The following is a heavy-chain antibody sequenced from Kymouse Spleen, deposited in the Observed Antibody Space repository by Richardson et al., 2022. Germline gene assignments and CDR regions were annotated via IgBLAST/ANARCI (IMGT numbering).Heavy chain of an antibody. D-gene: IGHD3-10*01. J-gene: IGHJ4*02. CDR1: GGSFSGYY. Sequence: QVQLQQWGAGLLKPSETLSLTCAVYGGSFSGYYWSWIRQPPGKGLEWIGEINHSGSTNYNPSLKSRVTISVDTSKNQFSLKLSSVTAADTAVYYCARMGVRGVPFDYWGQGTLVTVSS. CDR3: ARMGVRGVPFDY. V-gene: IGHV4-34*01. CDR2: INHSGST.